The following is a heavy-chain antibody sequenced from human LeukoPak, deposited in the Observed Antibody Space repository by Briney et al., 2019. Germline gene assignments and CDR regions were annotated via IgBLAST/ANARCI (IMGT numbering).Heavy chain of an antibody. Sequence: SETLSLTCTVSGGSISSGSYHWSWIRQPAGKGLEWIGRIYTSGSTNYNPSLKSRVTISVDTSKNQFSLKLSSVTAADTAVYYCARDRTPYYYGSGSYLYYYMDVWGKGTTVTISS. CDR1: GGSISSGSYH. D-gene: IGHD3-10*01. J-gene: IGHJ6*03. V-gene: IGHV4-61*02. CDR2: IYTSGST. CDR3: ARDRTPYYYGSGSYLYYYMDV.